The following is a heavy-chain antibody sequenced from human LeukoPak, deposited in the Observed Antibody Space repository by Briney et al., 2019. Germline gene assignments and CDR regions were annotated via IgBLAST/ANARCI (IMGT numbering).Heavy chain of an antibody. CDR1: GGSISTYN. D-gene: IGHD4-17*01. J-gene: IGHJ4*02. CDR3: ARVPPPYGDYIGYFDY. V-gene: IGHV4-59*01. CDR2: FYYSGRT. Sequence: SETLSLTCTVSGGSISTYNWSWIRQPPGKGLEWIGYFYYSGRTNYNPSLKSRVTISVDTSKNQFSLKLNSVTAADTAVYYCARVPPPYGDYIGYFDYWGQGTLVTVSS.